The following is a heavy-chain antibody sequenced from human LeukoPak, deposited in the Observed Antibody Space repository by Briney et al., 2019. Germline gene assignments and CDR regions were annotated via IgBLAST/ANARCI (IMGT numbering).Heavy chain of an antibody. V-gene: IGHV4-39*07. CDR3: TREASGRLFDY. D-gene: IGHD3-3*01. CDR2: IHNSGST. Sequence: PSETLSLTCTVSGGSISSNTYYWAWLRQPPGKGLEWIGTIHNSGSTYYNPSLKSRVTISVDTSKNQFSLKLSSVTAADTAVYYCTREASGRLFDYWGQGTLVTVSS. CDR1: GGSISSNTYY. J-gene: IGHJ4*02.